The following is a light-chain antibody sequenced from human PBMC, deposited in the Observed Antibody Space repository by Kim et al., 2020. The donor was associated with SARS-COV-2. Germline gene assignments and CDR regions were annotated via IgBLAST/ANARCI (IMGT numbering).Light chain of an antibody. J-gene: IGLJ7*01. Sequence: VTIPCTGSSSNIGAGFDVHWYQQFPGTAPKLLLFDNNNRPSGIPDRFSGAKSGTSASLAITGLQAEDEADYYCQSYDSSLGGSKVFGGGTQLTVL. CDR1: SSNIGAGFD. CDR2: DNN. CDR3: QSYDSSLGGSKV. V-gene: IGLV1-40*01.